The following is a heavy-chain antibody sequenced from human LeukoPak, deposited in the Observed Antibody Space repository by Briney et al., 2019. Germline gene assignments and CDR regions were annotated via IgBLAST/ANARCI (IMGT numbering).Heavy chain of an antibody. V-gene: IGHV3-7*04. CDR1: GFTFSRYW. CDR3: ARVGFYAFDI. J-gene: IGHJ3*02. D-gene: IGHD3-3*01. CDR2: IKQDESKK. Sequence: PGGSLRLSCAASGFTFSRYWMSWVRQAPGKGLEWVANIKQDESKKYYVYSVRGRFSISRDNAKNSLYLQMNSLSAEDTAEYYCARVGFYAFDIWGQGTKVTVSS.